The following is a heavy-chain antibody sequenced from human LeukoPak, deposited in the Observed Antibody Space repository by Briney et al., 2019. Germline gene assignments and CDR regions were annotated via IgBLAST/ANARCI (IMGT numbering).Heavy chain of an antibody. CDR1: GFTFNTYA. D-gene: IGHD2-2*01. V-gene: IGHV3-23*01. Sequence: PGGSLRLSCAASGFTFNTYAMTWVRQAPGKGLEWVSAISGSDDGIYYADSVKGRFTISRDNSKNTLYLQMNSLRAEDPAVYYCAKWSPLLDSTSCLGGGCNAFDIWGQGTMVTVSS. J-gene: IGHJ3*02. CDR2: ISGSDDGI. CDR3: AKWSPLLDSTSCLGGGCNAFDI.